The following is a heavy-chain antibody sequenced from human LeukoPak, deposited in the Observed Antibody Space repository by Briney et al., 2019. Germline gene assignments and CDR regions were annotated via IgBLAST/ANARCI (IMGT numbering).Heavy chain of an antibody. J-gene: IGHJ6*02. CDR2: IIPTFGTA. V-gene: IGHV1-69*01. D-gene: IGHD5-12*01. CDR3: ARDQGEYSGYDNGYYYGMDV. Sequence: SVKVSCKASGGTFSSYAISWVRQAPGQGLEWMGGIIPTFGTANYAQKFQGRVTITADESTSTAYMELSSLRSEDTAVYYCARDQGEYSGYDNGYYYGMDVWGQGTTVTVSS. CDR1: GGTFSSYA.